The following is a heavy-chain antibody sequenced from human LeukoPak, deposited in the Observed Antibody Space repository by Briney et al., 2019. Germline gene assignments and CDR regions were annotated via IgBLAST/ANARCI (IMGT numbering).Heavy chain of an antibody. CDR2: ITHIGST. D-gene: IGHD3-22*01. CDR3: ARDRYYYDSSARYFDY. CDR1: GGSFSDYY. V-gene: IGHV4-34*10. J-gene: IGHJ4*02. Sequence: SETLSLTCAVYGGSFSDYYWSWIRQPPGKGLEWIGVITHIGSTSYNPSLKSRVTMSVDTSKNQFSLKLSSVTAADTAVYYCARDRYYYDSSARYFDYWGQGTLVTVSS.